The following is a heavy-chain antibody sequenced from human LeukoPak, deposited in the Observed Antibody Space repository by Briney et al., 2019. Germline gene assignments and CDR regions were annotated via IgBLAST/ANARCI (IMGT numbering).Heavy chain of an antibody. Sequence: PGRSLRLSCAASGLTFSSYAMHWVRQAPGKGLEWVAVISNDGSNKYYADSVKGRFTISRDNSKNTLYLQMNSLRAEDTAVYYCARDERYFDWLASLGFDYWGQGTLVTVSS. CDR2: ISNDGSNK. V-gene: IGHV3-30-3*01. D-gene: IGHD3-9*01. CDR3: ARDERYFDWLASLGFDY. CDR1: GLTFSSYA. J-gene: IGHJ4*02.